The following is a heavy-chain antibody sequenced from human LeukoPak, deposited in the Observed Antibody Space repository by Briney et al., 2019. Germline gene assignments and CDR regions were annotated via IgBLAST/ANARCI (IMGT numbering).Heavy chain of an antibody. V-gene: IGHV1-58*02. D-gene: IGHD3-3*01. Sequence: ASVKVSCKASGFTFTSSAMQWVRQARGQRLEWIGWIVVGSGNTNYAQKFQERVTITRDMSTSTAYMELSSLRSEDTAVYYCAAGPITIFGVVNPLDYWGRGTLVTVSS. J-gene: IGHJ4*02. CDR2: IVVGSGNT. CDR3: AAGPITIFGVVNPLDY. CDR1: GFTFTSSA.